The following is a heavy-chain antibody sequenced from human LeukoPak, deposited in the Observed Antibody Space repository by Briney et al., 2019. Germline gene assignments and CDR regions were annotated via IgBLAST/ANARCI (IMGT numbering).Heavy chain of an antibody. CDR1: GYTLTELS. CDR2: FGPEDGET. CDR3: ARGYDILTGYSTFDY. D-gene: IGHD3-9*01. V-gene: IGHV1-24*01. Sequence: ASVKVSCKVSGYTLTELSMHWVRQAPGKGLEWMGGFGPEDGETIYAQKFQGRVTMTEDTSTDTAYMELSSLRSEDTAVYYCARGYDILTGYSTFDYWGQGTLVTVSS. J-gene: IGHJ4*02.